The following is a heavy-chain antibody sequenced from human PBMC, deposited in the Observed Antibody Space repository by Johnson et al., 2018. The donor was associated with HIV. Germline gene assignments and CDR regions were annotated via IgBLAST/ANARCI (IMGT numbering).Heavy chain of an antibody. V-gene: IGHV3-11*04. D-gene: IGHD2-15*01. CDR3: ARSKDCSGGSCPDAFDI. Sequence: QMLLVESGGGLVKPGGSLRLSCVASGFTFSDYYMSWVRQAPGKGLEWVSYISNSGRTIYSAEAVQGRFTISRDHAKNSLYVQMNSLRVEDTAVYYCARSKDCSGGSCPDAFDIWGQGTMVIVSS. CDR1: GFTFSDYY. CDR2: ISNSGRTI. J-gene: IGHJ3*02.